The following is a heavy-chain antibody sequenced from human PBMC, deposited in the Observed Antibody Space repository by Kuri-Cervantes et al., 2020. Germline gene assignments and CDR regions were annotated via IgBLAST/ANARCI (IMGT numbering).Heavy chain of an antibody. CDR3: ARVPSTRPDYFDY. CDR2: INHSGST. V-gene: IGHV4-34*01. D-gene: IGHD2-2*01. CDR1: GGSFSGYY. Sequence: SETLSLTCAVYGGSFSGYYWSWIRQSPGKGQEWIGEINHSGSTNYNPSLKSRVTISVDTSKNQFSLKLSSVTAADTAVYYCARVPSTRPDYFDYWGQGTLVTVSS. J-gene: IGHJ4*02.